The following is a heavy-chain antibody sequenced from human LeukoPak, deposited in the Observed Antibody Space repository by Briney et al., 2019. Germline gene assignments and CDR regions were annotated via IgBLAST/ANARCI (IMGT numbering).Heavy chain of an antibody. V-gene: IGHV3-23*01. CDR2: ISGSGGST. Sequence: GGPLRLSCAASGFTFSSYGMSWVRQAPGKGLEWVSAISGSGGSTYYADSVKGRFTISRDNSKNTLYLQMNSLRAEDTAVYYCAKDLGFATSLYFDYWGQGTLVTVSS. CDR3: AKDLGFATSLYFDY. J-gene: IGHJ4*02. CDR1: GFTFSSYG. D-gene: IGHD5-12*01.